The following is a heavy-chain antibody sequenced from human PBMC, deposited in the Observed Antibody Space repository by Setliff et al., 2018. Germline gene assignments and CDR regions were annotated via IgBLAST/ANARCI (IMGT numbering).Heavy chain of an antibody. CDR1: GYSISSGYY. D-gene: IGHD3-22*01. Sequence: SETLSLTCAVSGYSISSGYYWSWIRQPPGKGLEWIGEINHSGSTNYNPSLKSRVTISVDTSKNQFSLKLSSVTAADTAVYYCARGPYDSSGYSGSFDYWGQGTLVTVSS. CDR2: INHSGST. CDR3: ARGPYDSSGYSGSFDY. J-gene: IGHJ4*02. V-gene: IGHV4-34*01.